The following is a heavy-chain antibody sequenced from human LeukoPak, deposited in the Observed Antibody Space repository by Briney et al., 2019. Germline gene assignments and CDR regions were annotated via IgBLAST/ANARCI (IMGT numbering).Heavy chain of an antibody. CDR1: GYTFTGYY. D-gene: IGHD2-15*01. CDR2: MNPNSGNT. J-gene: IGHJ2*01. CDR3: ARGRVVRYFDL. Sequence: ASVKVSCKASGYTFTGYYMHWVRQATGQGLEWMGWMNPNSGNTGYAQKFQGRVTMTRNTSISTAYMELSSLRSEDTAVYYCARGRVVRYFDLWGRGTLVTVSS. V-gene: IGHV1-8*02.